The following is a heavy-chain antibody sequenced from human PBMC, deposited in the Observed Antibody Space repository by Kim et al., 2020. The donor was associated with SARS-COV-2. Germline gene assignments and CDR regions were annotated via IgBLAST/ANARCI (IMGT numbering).Heavy chain of an antibody. CDR3: ARLTLYSDQSGSFRLYYLDS. CDR2: MNPNSGNT. V-gene: IGHV1-8*01. CDR1: GYTFSNYD. D-gene: IGHD3-3*01. Sequence: ASVKVSCVASGYTFSNYDIVWVRQATGQGLEWMGWMNPNSGNTGYAQKFQGRVTMTSNSSINTAYLGLSSLTSEDTAVYYCARLTLYSDQSGSFRLYYLDSWGQGTLVTVSS. J-gene: IGHJ4*02.